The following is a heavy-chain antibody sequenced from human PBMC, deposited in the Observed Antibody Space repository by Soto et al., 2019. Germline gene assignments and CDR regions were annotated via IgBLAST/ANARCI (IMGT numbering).Heavy chain of an antibody. Sequence: GESLKISCQASGYSFTTYWISWVRQMPGKGLECMGRIDPTDSYTDYGPSFEGHVTMSVDRSINTAYLEWSSLKASDSAMYYCARLTLAQDSSGYHIFDYWGQGTLVTVS. V-gene: IGHV5-10-1*01. J-gene: IGHJ4*02. CDR1: GYSFTTYW. CDR3: ARLTLAQDSSGYHIFDY. D-gene: IGHD3-22*01. CDR2: IDPTDSYT.